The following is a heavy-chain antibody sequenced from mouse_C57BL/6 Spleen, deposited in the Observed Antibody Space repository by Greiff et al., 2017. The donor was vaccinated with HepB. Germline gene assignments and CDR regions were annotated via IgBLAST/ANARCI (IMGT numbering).Heavy chain of an antibody. Sequence: VQLQQSGAELVRPGASVTLSCKASGYTFTDYEMHWVKQTPVHGLEWIGAIDPETGGTAYNQKFKGKAILTADKSSSTAYMELRSLTSEDSAVYYCTNYYGSSGYAMDYWGQGTSVTVSS. J-gene: IGHJ4*01. CDR3: TNYYGSSGYAMDY. CDR1: GYTFTDYE. V-gene: IGHV1-15*01. CDR2: IDPETGGT. D-gene: IGHD1-1*01.